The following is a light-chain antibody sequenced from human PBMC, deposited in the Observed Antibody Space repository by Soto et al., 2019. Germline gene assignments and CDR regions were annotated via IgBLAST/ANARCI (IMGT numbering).Light chain of an antibody. V-gene: IGLV2-14*01. CDR2: EVT. CDR3: NSYTTLSNRV. CDR1: STDIGAYNY. J-gene: IGLJ1*01. Sequence: QSALTQPASVSGSPGQSITISCTGTSTDIGAYNYVSWYQQHPGNAPKLLIYEVTNRPSGVSNRFSGSKSGNTASLTISGLQAEDEANYYCNSYTTLSNRVFGTGTKVTVL.